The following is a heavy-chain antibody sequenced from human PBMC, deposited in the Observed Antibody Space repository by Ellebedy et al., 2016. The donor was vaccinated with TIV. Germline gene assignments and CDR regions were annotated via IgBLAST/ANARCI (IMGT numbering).Heavy chain of an antibody. V-gene: IGHV1-2*02. Sequence: AASVKVSCKASGYTFTGYYMHWVRQAPGQGLEWMGWINPNSGGTNYAQKFQGRVTMTRDTSISTAYMELSRLRSDDTAVYYCAREPGIAAAGTSYYGMDVWGQGTTVTVSS. D-gene: IGHD6-13*01. CDR2: INPNSGGT. CDR1: GYTFTGYY. CDR3: AREPGIAAAGTSYYGMDV. J-gene: IGHJ6*02.